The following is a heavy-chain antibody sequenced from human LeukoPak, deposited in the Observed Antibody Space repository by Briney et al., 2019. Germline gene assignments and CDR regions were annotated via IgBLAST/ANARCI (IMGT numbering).Heavy chain of an antibody. D-gene: IGHD3-10*01. CDR2: LSDSGGST. CDR3: TKGGAVSSKSITMIRGTRRYYYYMDV. J-gene: IGHJ6*03. CDR1: GFNFNDYD. V-gene: IGHV3-23*01. Sequence: GGSLRLSCAASGFNFNDYDINWVRQVPGKGLEWVSALSDSGGSTFYADSVKGRFTISRDNSKNTLYLQMNRLRAEDTAVYYCTKGGAVSSKSITMIRGTRRYYYYMDVWGKGTTVTISS.